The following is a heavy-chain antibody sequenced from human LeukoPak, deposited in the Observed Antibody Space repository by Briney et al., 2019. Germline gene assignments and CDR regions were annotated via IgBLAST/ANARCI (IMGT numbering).Heavy chain of an antibody. CDR3: AREAGATTTYYFDY. Sequence: SETLPLTCAVYGGSFSGYYWSWIRQPPGKGLECIGKINHSRSTNYNPSLKSRVTISVDTSKNQFSLKLSPVTAADTAVYYCAREAGATTTYYFDYWGQGTLVTVSS. CDR2: INHSRST. CDR1: GGSFSGYY. D-gene: IGHD1-26*01. V-gene: IGHV4-34*01. J-gene: IGHJ4*02.